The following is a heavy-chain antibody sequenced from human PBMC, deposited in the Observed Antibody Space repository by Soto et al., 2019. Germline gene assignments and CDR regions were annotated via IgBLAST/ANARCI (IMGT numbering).Heavy chain of an antibody. CDR2: ISSSSSYI. Sequence: EVQLVESGGGLVKPGGSLRLSCAASGFTFSSYSMNWVRQAPGKGLEWVSSISSSSSYIYYADSVKGRFTISRDNAKNSLYLQMNSLRAEETAVYYGARAQPGYSYGYGLGYWGQGTLVTVSS. D-gene: IGHD5-18*01. J-gene: IGHJ4*02. V-gene: IGHV3-21*01. CDR3: ARAQPGYSYGYGLGY. CDR1: GFTFSSYS.